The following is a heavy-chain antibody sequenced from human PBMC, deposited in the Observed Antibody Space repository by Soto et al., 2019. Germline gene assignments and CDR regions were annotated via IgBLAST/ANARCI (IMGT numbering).Heavy chain of an antibody. Sequence: QLQLQESGPGLVKPSETLSLTCTVSGGSISSSSYYWGWIRQPPGKGLEWIGSIYYSGSTYYNPSLTRRVTISVHTSTNQVSLKLSSVTAADTAVYYCARLVYDSSGYRPGWGQGTLVTVSS. CDR3: ARLVYDSSGYRPG. V-gene: IGHV4-39*01. CDR1: GGSISSSSYY. CDR2: IYYSGST. D-gene: IGHD3-22*01. J-gene: IGHJ4*02.